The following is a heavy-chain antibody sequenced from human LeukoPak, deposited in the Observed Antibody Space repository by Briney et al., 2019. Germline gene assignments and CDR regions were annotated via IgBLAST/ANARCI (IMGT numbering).Heavy chain of an antibody. CDR2: IYHSGST. Sequence: SETLSLTCAVSGGSISSGGYSWSWLRQPPGKGLEWIGYIYHSGSTYYNPSLKSRVTISVDRSKNQFSLKLSSVTAADTAVYYCDRGFGSGWPGWFDPWGQGTLVTVSS. CDR1: GGSISSGGYS. J-gene: IGHJ5*02. CDR3: DRGFGSGWPGWFDP. D-gene: IGHD3-10*01. V-gene: IGHV4-30-2*01.